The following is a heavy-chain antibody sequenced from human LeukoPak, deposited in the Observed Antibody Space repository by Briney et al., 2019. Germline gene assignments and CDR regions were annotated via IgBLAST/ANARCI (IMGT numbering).Heavy chain of an antibody. Sequence: ASVKVSCKVSGYTLSDLAMYWVRQAPGKGLEWMGGLDPEDGEAIYAQPLQGRVTMTEDTSSDTAYMVLSSLRCEDTAVYYCATRNFGDYGAFDIWGQGTMVTVSS. V-gene: IGHV1-24*01. CDR1: GYTLSDLA. CDR2: LDPEDGEA. D-gene: IGHD4-17*01. CDR3: ATRNFGDYGAFDI. J-gene: IGHJ3*02.